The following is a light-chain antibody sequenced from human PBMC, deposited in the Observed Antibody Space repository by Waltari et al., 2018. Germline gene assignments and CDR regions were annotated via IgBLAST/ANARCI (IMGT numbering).Light chain of an antibody. CDR2: KVS. V-gene: IGKV2-30*01. CDR1: HSLLSSDGNTY. Sequence: DGAMTQSPLPLPVTLGQPASSSFRSSHSLLSSDGNTYFNLFQQRPGQYPRRLLYKVSTRDSGVPDRFSGSGSGTDFTLRISRVEAEDVGVYYCMQGTHWPWTFGQGTKVEIK. J-gene: IGKJ1*01. CDR3: MQGTHWPWT.